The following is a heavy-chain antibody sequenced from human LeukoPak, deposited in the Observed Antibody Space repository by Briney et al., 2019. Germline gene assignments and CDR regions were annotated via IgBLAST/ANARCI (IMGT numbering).Heavy chain of an antibody. Sequence: ASVKVSCKASGGTFSSYAISWVRQAPGQGLEWMGGIIPIFGTANYAQKFQGRVTITTDESTSTAYMELSSLRSEDTAVYYCARGLGTQYIAVAGDFDYWGQGTLVTVSS. J-gene: IGHJ4*02. V-gene: IGHV1-69*05. CDR1: GGTFSSYA. CDR3: ARGLGTQYIAVAGDFDY. CDR2: IIPIFGTA. D-gene: IGHD6-19*01.